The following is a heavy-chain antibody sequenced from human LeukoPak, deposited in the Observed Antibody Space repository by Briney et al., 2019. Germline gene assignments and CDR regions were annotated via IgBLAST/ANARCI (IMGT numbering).Heavy chain of an antibody. CDR1: GDTLNNDD. CDR2: IVPIVEIT. V-gene: IGHV1-69*04. J-gene: IGHJ5*02. D-gene: IGHD4-17*01. CDR3: AKGNYGDPNWFDP. Sequence: GASVKVSCKASGDTLNNDDITWVRQAPGRGLEWMGRIVPIVEITNYAESFQGRVTITADKSTNTFYMQLASLMTSDTAIYFCAKGNYGDPNWFDPWGQGTPVTVSS.